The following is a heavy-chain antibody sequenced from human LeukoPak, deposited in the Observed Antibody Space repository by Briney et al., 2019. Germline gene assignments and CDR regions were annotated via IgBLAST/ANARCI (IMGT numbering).Heavy chain of an antibody. CDR1: GFTLSSHW. CDR3: VAGDAFDF. J-gene: IGHJ3*01. CDR2: IKQDGSKI. D-gene: IGHD6-13*01. V-gene: IGHV3-7*01. Sequence: GGSLRLSCAASGFTLSSHWMYWVRQAPGKGLEWVANIKQDGSKIYYVDSVKGRFTITRDNANNPLFLQMNSLRADDTAVYYCVAGDAFDFWGQGTLDAVSS.